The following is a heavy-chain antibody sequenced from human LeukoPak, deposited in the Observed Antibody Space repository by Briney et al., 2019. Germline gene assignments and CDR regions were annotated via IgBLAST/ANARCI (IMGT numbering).Heavy chain of an antibody. J-gene: IGHJ4*02. CDR1: GFTFGDYA. V-gene: IGHV3-21*01. CDR3: AGAGFDY. CDR2: ISSSSTYI. Sequence: PGGSLRLSCTASGFTFGDYAMSWVRQAPGKGLEWVSSISSSSTYIYYADSVKGRFTISRDNGKNSLYLQMNRLRAEDTAVYYCAGAGFDYWGQGTQVTVSS. D-gene: IGHD3-10*01.